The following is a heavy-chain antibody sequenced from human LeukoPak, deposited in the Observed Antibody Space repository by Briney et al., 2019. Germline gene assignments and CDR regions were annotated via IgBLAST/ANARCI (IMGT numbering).Heavy chain of an antibody. V-gene: IGHV3-7*01. J-gene: IGHJ3*02. CDR2: INHNGNVN. CDR3: ARAPYYYDSSGYYYYAFDI. CDR1: GFTFSCYW. Sequence: GGSLRLSCAASGFTFSCYWMNWARQAPGKGLEWVASINHNGNVNYYVDSVKGRFTISRDNAKNSLYLQMNSLRAEDTAVYYCARAPYYYDSSGYYYYAFDIWGQGTMVTVSS. D-gene: IGHD3-22*01.